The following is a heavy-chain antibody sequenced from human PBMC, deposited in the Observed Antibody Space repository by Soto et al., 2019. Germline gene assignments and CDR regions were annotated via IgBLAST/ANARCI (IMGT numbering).Heavy chain of an antibody. D-gene: IGHD6-19*01. Sequence: QVQLVQSGAEVKKPGSSVKVSCKASGGTFSSYSISWVRQAPGQGLEWMGRIIPILGIANYAQKLQGRVTMTADKSTSPAYMELSSLRSDDTAVYYCARGAAGIAVAGPSYYFDYWGQGTLVTVSS. CDR3: ARGAAGIAVAGPSYYFDY. CDR2: IIPILGIA. J-gene: IGHJ4*02. CDR1: GGTFSSYS. V-gene: IGHV1-69*02.